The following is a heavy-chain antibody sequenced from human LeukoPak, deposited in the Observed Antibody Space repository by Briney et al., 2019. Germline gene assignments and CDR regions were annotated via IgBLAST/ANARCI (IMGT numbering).Heavy chain of an antibody. CDR1: GDSISISNW. D-gene: IGHD6-19*01. CDR3: AGRSGNVAVAFDY. V-gene: IGHV4-4*02. CDR2: IYHSGST. J-gene: IGHJ4*02. Sequence: SGTLSLTCAVSGDSISISNWWSWVRQPPGKGLEWIGEIYHSGSTSYNPSLKSRVTISVDKSKNQFSLKLSSVTAADTAVYYCAGRSGNVAVAFDYWGQGTLVTVSS.